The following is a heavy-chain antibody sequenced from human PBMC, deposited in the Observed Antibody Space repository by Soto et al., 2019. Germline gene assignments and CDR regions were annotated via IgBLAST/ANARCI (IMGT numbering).Heavy chain of an antibody. D-gene: IGHD5-18*01. J-gene: IGHJ5*02. CDR1: GGSFSGYY. CDR3: ARVLPAGYSYGYVRSGLNWFDP. CDR2: INHSGST. V-gene: IGHV4-34*01. Sequence: SETLSLTCAVYGGSFSGYYWSWIRQPPGKGLEWIGEINHSGSTNYNPSLKSRVTISVDTSKNQFSLKLSSETAADTAVYYCARVLPAGYSYGYVRSGLNWFDPWGQGTLVTVSS.